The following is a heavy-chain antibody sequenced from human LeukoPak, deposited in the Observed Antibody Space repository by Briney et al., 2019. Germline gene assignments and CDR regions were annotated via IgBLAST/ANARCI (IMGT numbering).Heavy chain of an antibody. D-gene: IGHD1-26*01. CDR1: GYTFNTYG. CDR2: INAGNGDT. V-gene: IGHV1-3*01. J-gene: IGHJ6*02. CDR3: AREDGAGGLVG. Sequence: ASVKVSCKAYGYTFNTYGLHWERQAPGQGLEWVGWINAGNGDTKYLQKFQDRVAITTDTSADTGCKELFRLRSEDTAVYYCAREDGAGGLVGWGQGTPVTVSS.